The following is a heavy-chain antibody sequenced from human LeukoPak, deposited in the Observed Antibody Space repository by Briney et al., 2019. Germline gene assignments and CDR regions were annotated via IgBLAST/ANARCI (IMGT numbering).Heavy chain of an antibody. V-gene: IGHV5-10-1*01. D-gene: IGHD3-16*01. CDR3: ARAFGTTWHFDY. Sequence: GESLKISCKGSGYSFTSYWISWVRQMPGKGLEWMGNIDPSDSYTNYSPSFQGHVTISADKSISTAYLQWSSLKASDTAVYYCARAFGTTWHFDYWGQGPLVTVSS. CDR1: GYSFTSYW. J-gene: IGHJ4*02. CDR2: IDPSDSYT.